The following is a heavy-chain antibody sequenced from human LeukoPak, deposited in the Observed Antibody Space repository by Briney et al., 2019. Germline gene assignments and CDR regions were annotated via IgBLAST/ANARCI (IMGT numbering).Heavy chain of an antibody. CDR2: IYSGGST. Sequence: GGSLRLSCAAPGFTVSSNYMSWVRQAPGKGLEWVSVIYSGGSTYYADSVKGRFTISRDNSKNTLYLQMNSLRAEDTAVYYCARAGYDFWSGYYGDYYYYYMDVWGKGTTVTVSS. V-gene: IGHV3-66*01. CDR3: ARAGYDFWSGYYGDYYYYYMDV. CDR1: GFTVSSNY. J-gene: IGHJ6*03. D-gene: IGHD3-3*01.